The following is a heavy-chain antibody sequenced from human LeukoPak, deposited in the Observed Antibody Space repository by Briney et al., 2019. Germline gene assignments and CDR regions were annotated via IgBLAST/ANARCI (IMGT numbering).Heavy chain of an antibody. CDR2: IYYSGST. CDR3: AGLVRGPDYYYYMDV. V-gene: IGHV4-38-2*02. D-gene: IGHD3-10*01. Sequence: SETLSLTCTVSGYSISSGYYWGWIRQPPGKGLEWIGSIYYSGSTYYNPSLKSRVTISVDTSKNQFSLKLSSVTAADTAVYYCAGLVRGPDYYYYMDVWGKGTTVTISS. CDR1: GYSISSGYY. J-gene: IGHJ6*03.